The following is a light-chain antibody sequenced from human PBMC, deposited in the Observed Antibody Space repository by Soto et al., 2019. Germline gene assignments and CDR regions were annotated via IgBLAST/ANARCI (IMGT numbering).Light chain of an antibody. Sequence: EIGLTQSPGTLSLSPGERATLSCRASQSVSSSSLAWYQQKPGQAPRLLIYGASGRATGIPDRFSGSGSGTDFTLTISRLEPEDFAVYYCQQYGSSPYTFGQGTKLEIK. CDR2: GAS. CDR1: QSVSSSS. J-gene: IGKJ2*01. CDR3: QQYGSSPYT. V-gene: IGKV3-20*01.